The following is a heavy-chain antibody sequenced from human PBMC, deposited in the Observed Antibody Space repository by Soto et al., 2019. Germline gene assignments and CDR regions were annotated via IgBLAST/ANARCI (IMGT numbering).Heavy chain of an antibody. CDR3: ARGGGGIAAAAPYYYYGMDV. CDR2: IKQDGSEK. J-gene: IGHJ6*02. V-gene: IGHV3-7*03. Sequence: GGSLRLSCAASGFTFSSYWMSWVRQAPGKGLEWVANIKQDGSEKYYVDSVKGRFTTSRDNAKNSLYLQMNSLRAEDTAVYYCARGGGGIAAAAPYYYYGMDVWGQGTTVTVSS. CDR1: GFTFSSYW. D-gene: IGHD6-13*01.